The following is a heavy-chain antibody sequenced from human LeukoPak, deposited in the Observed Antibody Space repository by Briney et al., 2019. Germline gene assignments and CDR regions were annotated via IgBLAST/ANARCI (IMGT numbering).Heavy chain of an antibody. Sequence: NPSETLSLTCTVSGGSISSGDYYWSWIRQPPGKGLEWIGYIYYSGSTYYNPSLKSRVTISVDTSKNQFSLKLSSVTAADTAVYYCARATNYGSGSINRWGQGTLVTVSS. D-gene: IGHD3-10*01. V-gene: IGHV4-30-4*01. CDR1: GGSISSGDYY. CDR3: ARATNYGSGSINR. CDR2: IYYSGST. J-gene: IGHJ4*02.